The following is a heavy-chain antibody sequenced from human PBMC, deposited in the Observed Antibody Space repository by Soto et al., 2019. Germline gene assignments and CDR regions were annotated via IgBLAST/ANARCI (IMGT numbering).Heavy chain of an antibody. CDR1: GGSRRNVY. Sequence: SVTLSLACPVAGGSRRNVYVSWIRQTQGKGLEWIGYIYYSGSTNYNPSLKSRVTISVDTSKNQFSLKLSSVTAADTAVYYCARGRADSRSWYGFGMDVWGQETTVTVSS. V-gene: IGHV4-59*01. J-gene: IGHJ6*02. CDR3: ARGRADSRSWYGFGMDV. CDR2: IYYSGST. D-gene: IGHD6-13*01.